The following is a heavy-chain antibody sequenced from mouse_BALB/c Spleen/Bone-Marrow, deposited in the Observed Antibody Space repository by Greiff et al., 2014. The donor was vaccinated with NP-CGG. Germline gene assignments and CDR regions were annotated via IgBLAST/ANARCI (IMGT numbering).Heavy chain of an antibody. CDR3: ARDHFDH. V-gene: IGHV1-9*01. Sequence: VQLQQSGAELMKPGASVKISCKATCYTFSSYWIEWIKQRPGHGLEWIGEILPGSVTTNYNGRFKGKATFTADTSSNTAYMQLSSLTSEDSAVYYCARDHFDHWGPGTTLTVSS. J-gene: IGHJ2*01. CDR2: ILPGSVTT. CDR1: CYTFSSYW.